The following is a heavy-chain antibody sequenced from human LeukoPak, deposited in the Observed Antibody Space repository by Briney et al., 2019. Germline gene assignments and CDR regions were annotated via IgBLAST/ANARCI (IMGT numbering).Heavy chain of an antibody. CDR3: AREKDYGSGSYSVFDY. CDR2: ISYDGSNK. D-gene: IGHD3-10*01. CDR1: GFSFSIYA. V-gene: IGHV3-30*04. J-gene: IGHJ4*02. Sequence: GGSLRLSCAASGFSFSIYAMSWVRQAPGKGLEWVAVISYDGSNKYYADSVKGRFTISRDNSKNTLYLQTNSLRAEDTAVYYCAREKDYGSGSYSVFDYWGQGTLITVSS.